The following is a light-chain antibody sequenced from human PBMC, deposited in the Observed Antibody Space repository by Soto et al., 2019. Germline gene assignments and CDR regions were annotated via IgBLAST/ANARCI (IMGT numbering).Light chain of an antibody. V-gene: IGKV1-5*01. CDR1: QSISSW. J-gene: IGKJ1*01. CDR2: DAS. CDR3: QQYNSYSKT. Sequence: DIQMTQSPSTLSASVGARVTITCRARQSISSWLAWYQQKPGKAPKLLIYDASSLESGVPSRFSGSGSGTEFTLTISSLQPDDFATYYCQQYNSYSKTFGQGTKVDIK.